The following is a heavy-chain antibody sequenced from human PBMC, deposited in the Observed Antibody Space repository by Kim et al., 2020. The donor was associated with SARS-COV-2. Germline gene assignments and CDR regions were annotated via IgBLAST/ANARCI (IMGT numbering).Heavy chain of an antibody. CDR2: IIHLFGTA. CDR1: GGTFSSYA. J-gene: IGHJ6*02. V-gene: IGHV1-69*13. CDR3: ARGLSYCSGGSCSSGNYYYYGMDV. Sequence: SVKVSCKASGGTFSSYAISWVRQAPGQGLEWMGGIIHLFGTANYAQKFQGIVTITADESTSTAYMELSSLRSEDTAVYYCARGLSYCSGGSCSSGNYYYYGMDVWGQGTTVTVSS. D-gene: IGHD2-15*01.